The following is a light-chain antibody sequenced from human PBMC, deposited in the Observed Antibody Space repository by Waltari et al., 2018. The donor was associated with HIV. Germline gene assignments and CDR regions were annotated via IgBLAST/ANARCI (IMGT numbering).Light chain of an antibody. CDR3: QVWDSSSDHWV. CDR2: DDS. CDR1: NIGSKS. V-gene: IGLV3-21*02. J-gene: IGLJ3*02. Sequence: SYVLTQPPSVSVAPGQTARITCGGNNIGSKSVHWYQQKPGQAPVLVVYDDSDRPSGIPEGFAGSNSGNTATLTSSRVEAGDEADYYCQVWDSSSDHWVFGGGTKLTVL.